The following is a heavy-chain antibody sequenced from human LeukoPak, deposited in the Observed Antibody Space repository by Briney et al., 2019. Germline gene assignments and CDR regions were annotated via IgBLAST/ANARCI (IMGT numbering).Heavy chain of an antibody. CDR2: MNPNSGNT. CDR3: AAEVGATDSPDY. V-gene: IGHV1-8*03. J-gene: IGHJ4*02. Sequence: ASVKVSCKASGYTFTSYDINWVRQATGQGLEWMGWMNPNSGNTGYAQKFQGRVTITRNTSISTAYMELSSLRSEDTAVYYCAAEVGATDSPDYWGQGTLVTVSS. CDR1: GYTFTSYD. D-gene: IGHD1-26*01.